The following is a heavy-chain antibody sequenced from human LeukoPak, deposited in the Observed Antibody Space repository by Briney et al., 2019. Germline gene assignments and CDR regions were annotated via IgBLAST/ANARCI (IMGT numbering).Heavy chain of an antibody. CDR2: IYTSGST. CDR1: GGSISSGSYC. D-gene: IGHD2-2*01. J-gene: IGHJ4*02. V-gene: IGHV4-61*02. Sequence: SETLSLTCTVSGGSISSGSYCWSWIRQPAGKGLEWIGRIYTSGSTNYNPSLKSRVTISVDTSKNQFSLKLSSVTAADTAVYYCARETLHCSSTSCSPYCFDYWGQGTLVTVSS. CDR3: ARETLHCSSTSCSPYCFDY.